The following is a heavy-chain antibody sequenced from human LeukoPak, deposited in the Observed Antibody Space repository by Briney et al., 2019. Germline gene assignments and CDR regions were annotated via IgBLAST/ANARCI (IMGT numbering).Heavy chain of an antibody. V-gene: IGHV3-53*01. Sequence: GGSLRLSCVGSGLTVSSTYMTWVRQAPGKGLEWVSAIYSGGGTFYVDSVKGRFTLSRDSFKNILYLQMNSLRAEDTALYYCARGPGGYYDYWGQGTLVTVSS. CDR3: ARGPGGYYDY. J-gene: IGHJ4*02. CDR2: IYSGGGT. CDR1: GLTVSSTY. D-gene: IGHD3-10*01.